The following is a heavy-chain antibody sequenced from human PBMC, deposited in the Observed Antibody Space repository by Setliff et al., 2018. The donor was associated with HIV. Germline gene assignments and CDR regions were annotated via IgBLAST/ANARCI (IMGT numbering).Heavy chain of an antibody. Sequence: SVKVSCKASGGSFSSYSISWARQAPGQGLEWVGGIIPIFGTVNYAQRFQGRVTISADGSTSSAYMELNSLRSEDTAVYYCARARNKWGTFDYWGQGTLVTVSS. CDR1: GGSFSSYS. J-gene: IGHJ4*01. CDR3: ARARNKWGTFDY. CDR2: IIPIFGTV. D-gene: IGHD1-26*01. V-gene: IGHV1-69*13.